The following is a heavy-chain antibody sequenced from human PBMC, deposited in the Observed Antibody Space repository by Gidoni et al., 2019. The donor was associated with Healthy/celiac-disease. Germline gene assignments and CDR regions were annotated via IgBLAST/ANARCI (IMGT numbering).Heavy chain of an antibody. CDR2: ISWNDDK. Sequence: QITLKESGPTLVKPTQTLTLPCTFSGFSLSSSGAGVGWIRQPPGKALEWLALISWNDDKRYSPSLKSRLTITKDTSKNQVVLTMTNMDPVDTATYYCARNDYYDSSGYYYYFDYWGQGTLVTVSS. D-gene: IGHD3-22*01. J-gene: IGHJ4*02. V-gene: IGHV2-5*01. CDR3: ARNDYYDSSGYYYYFDY. CDR1: GFSLSSSGAG.